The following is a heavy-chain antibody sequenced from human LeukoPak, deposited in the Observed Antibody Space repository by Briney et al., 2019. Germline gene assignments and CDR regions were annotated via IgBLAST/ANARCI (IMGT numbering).Heavy chain of an antibody. J-gene: IGHJ4*02. D-gene: IGHD6-25*01. CDR3: AKDIPRSGWAFDY. V-gene: IGHV3-23*01. CDR2: ISDSGGST. CDR1: GFTFSNYA. Sequence: GGSLRLSCAAPGFTFSNYAMSWVRQAPGKGLEWVSHISDSGGSTDYADSVKGRFTISRDNSKNTLYLQMNSLRVEDTAVYYCAKDIPRSGWAFDYWGQGTLVTVSS.